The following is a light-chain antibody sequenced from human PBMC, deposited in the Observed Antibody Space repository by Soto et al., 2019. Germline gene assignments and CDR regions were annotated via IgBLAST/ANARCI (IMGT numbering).Light chain of an antibody. V-gene: IGKV3-15*01. CDR2: GAS. CDR1: QSVSSN. J-gene: IGKJ5*01. CDR3: QQYNNWPRIT. Sequence: EIVMRQSPATLSVSPGERATLSCRASQSVSSNLAWYQQKPGQAPRLLTYGASTRATGIPARFSGSGSGTEFTLTISSLQSEDFAVYYCQQYNNWPRITFGQGTRLEIK.